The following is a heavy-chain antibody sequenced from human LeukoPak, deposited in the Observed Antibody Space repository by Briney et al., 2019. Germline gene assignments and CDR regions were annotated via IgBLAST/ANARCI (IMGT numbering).Heavy chain of an antibody. CDR2: INHSGST. Sequence: SETLSLTYAVYGGSFSGYYWSWIRQPPGKGLEWIGEINHSGSTNYNPSLKSRVTISVDTSKNQFSLKLSSVTAADTAVYYCAGRESDGSGSRTFDYWGQGTLVTVSS. CDR1: GGSFSGYY. CDR3: AGRESDGSGSRTFDY. D-gene: IGHD3-10*01. J-gene: IGHJ4*02. V-gene: IGHV4-34*01.